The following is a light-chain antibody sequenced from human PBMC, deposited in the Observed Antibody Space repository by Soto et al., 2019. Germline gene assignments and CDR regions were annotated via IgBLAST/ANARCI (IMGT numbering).Light chain of an antibody. CDR2: KAS. CDR1: QSISSW. Sequence: DIHMARSPSSLSATVVDRDPKTCRASQSISSWLAWYQQKPGKAPNLLIYKASHLENGVPSRFSGSGSGTEFTLTISSLQPGDFATYYCQHYNTYPWTFGRGTKVDIK. V-gene: IGKV1-5*03. J-gene: IGKJ1*01. CDR3: QHYNTYPWT.